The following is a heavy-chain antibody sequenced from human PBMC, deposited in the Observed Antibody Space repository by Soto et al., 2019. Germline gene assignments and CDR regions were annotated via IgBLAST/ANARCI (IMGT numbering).Heavy chain of an antibody. D-gene: IGHD1-1*01. Sequence: GGSLRLSCSASGFTFSGSVIRWVRQASGKGLEWVGRIRSKASSYATAYGAAVQGRFTISRDDSKNTAYLQMSSLKTEDTAVYYCTTWSEATGSDYWGQGTLVTVSS. V-gene: IGHV3-73*01. J-gene: IGHJ4*02. CDR2: IRSKASSYAT. CDR1: GFTFSGSV. CDR3: TTWSEATGSDY.